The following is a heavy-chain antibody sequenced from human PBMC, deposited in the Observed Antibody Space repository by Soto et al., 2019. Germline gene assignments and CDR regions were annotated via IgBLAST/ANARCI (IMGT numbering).Heavy chain of an antibody. CDR2: ISSDGSNQ. D-gene: IGHD3-3*01. Sequence: QVQLVESGGGVVQPGRSLRLSCAASGFTFTKYGMHWVRQAPGKGLEWVAVISSDGSNQYYADSVKGRFTISRGNSKKALVLQMDSLRAEDTAVYYCAKAMFYDFWSSLDNWGQGTPVTVSS. J-gene: IGHJ4*02. CDR3: AKAMFYDFWSSLDN. CDR1: GFTFTKYG. V-gene: IGHV3-30*18.